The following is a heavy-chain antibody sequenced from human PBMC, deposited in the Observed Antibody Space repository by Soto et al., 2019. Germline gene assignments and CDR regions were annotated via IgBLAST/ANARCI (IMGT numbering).Heavy chain of an antibody. Sequence: SVKVYCKASGYTFTDYYLHWVRQAPGQGLELMGWINPKNGATIYAQKFQGRVTMTRDTSISTAYMELSRLRSDNTAVYSCARVYYDSSGYLDYWGQGTLVTVSS. D-gene: IGHD3-22*01. CDR1: GYTFTDYY. CDR3: ARVYYDSSGYLDY. J-gene: IGHJ4*02. CDR2: INPKNGAT. V-gene: IGHV1-2*02.